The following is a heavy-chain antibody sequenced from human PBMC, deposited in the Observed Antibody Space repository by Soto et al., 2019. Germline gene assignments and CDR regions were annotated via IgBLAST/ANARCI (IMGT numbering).Heavy chain of an antibody. CDR2: IYPGDSDT. D-gene: IGHD2-2*01. CDR3: ARQVGYCSSTSCYHDYYGMDV. CDR1: GYSFTSYW. V-gene: IGHV5-51*01. J-gene: IGHJ6*02. Sequence: GESLKISCKGSGYSFTSYWIGWVRQMPGKGLEWMGIIYPGDSDTRYSPSFQGQVTISADKSISTAYLQWSSLKASDTAMYYCARQVGYCSSTSCYHDYYGMDVWGQGTMVTVSS.